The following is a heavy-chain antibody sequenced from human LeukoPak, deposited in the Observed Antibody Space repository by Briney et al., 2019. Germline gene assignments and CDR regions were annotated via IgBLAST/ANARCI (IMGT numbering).Heavy chain of an antibody. D-gene: IGHD3-10*01. V-gene: IGHV3-23*01. J-gene: IGHJ4*02. CDR3: AKDRNTMVRGFFDC. CDR1: GFTFSSYA. Sequence: GGSLRLSCAASGFTFSSYAMSWVRQAPGKGLEWVSRISASGDNTYYADSVKGRFTISSDNSKNTLFLQMNSLRAKDTAVYFCAKDRNTMVRGFFDCWGQGTLVTVSS. CDR2: ISASGDNT.